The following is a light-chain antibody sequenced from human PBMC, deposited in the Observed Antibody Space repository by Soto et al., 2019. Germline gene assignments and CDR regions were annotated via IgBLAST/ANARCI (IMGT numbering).Light chain of an antibody. V-gene: IGLV1-47*01. Sequence: QSVLTQPPSASGTPGQRVTISCSGSSSNIGSNYVYWYQQLPGTAPKLLIYRSNQRPSGVPDRFSGSKSGTSASLAIRGLRSEDEADYYCAAWDCSLSGVVFGGGTKVTVL. J-gene: IGLJ2*01. CDR3: AAWDCSLSGVV. CDR2: RSN. CDR1: SSNIGSNY.